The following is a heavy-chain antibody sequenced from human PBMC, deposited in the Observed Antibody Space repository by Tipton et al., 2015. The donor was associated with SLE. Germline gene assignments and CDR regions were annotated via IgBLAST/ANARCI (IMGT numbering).Heavy chain of an antibody. CDR2: IYTSGST. J-gene: IGHJ3*02. CDR3: ARSQYGSGRPGAFDI. CDR1: GGSISSGSYY. D-gene: IGHD3-10*01. V-gene: IGHV4-61*09. Sequence: TLSLTCTVSGGSISSGSYYWSWIRQPPGKGLEWIGYIYTSGSTNYNPSPKSRVTISVDTSKNQFSLKLSSVTAADTAVYYCARSQYGSGRPGAFDIWGQGTMVTVSS.